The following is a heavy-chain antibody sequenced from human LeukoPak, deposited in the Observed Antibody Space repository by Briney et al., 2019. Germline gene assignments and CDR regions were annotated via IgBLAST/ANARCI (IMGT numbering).Heavy chain of an antibody. V-gene: IGHV7-4-1*02. J-gene: IGHJ4*02. CDR3: ARDLDVLLWFGELLS. CDR1: GYTLTRYY. Sequence: ASVKVSCKASGYTLTRYYMHWVRQAPGQGLEWMGWINTNTGNPTYAQGFTGRFVFSLDTSVSTAYLQISSLKAEDTAVYYCARDLDVLLWFGELLSWGQGTLVTVSS. D-gene: IGHD3-10*01. CDR2: INTNTGNP.